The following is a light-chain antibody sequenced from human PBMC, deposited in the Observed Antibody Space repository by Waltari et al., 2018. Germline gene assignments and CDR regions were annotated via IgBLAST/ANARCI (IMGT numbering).Light chain of an antibody. CDR3: QHYNKWPPA. Sequence: EIVMTQSPVTLSVSPGERATLSCRASQTVSNNLAWYQQEPGQAPRLLIYGASTRATGSPARFSGSGSGTDFTLTISSLQSEDFAVYQCQHYNKWPPAFGQGTKVEIK. CDR1: QTVSNN. V-gene: IGKV3-15*01. CDR2: GAS. J-gene: IGKJ1*01.